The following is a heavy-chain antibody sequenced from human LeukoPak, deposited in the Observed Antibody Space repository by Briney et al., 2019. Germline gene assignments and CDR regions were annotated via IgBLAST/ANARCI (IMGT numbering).Heavy chain of an antibody. D-gene: IGHD3-22*01. CDR1: GFTFSDYY. CDR3: ARDNDSSGYHAFDI. CDR2: ISSSGSTI. V-gene: IGHV3-11*04. J-gene: IGHJ3*02. Sequence: GGSLRLSCAASGFTFSDYYMSWIRQAPGKGLEWASYISSSGSTIYYADSVKGRFTISRDNAKNSLYLQMNSLRAEDTAVYYCARDNDSSGYHAFDIWGQGTMVTVSS.